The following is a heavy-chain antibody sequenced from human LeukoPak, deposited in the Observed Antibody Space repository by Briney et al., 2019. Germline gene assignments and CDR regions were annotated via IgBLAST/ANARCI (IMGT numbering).Heavy chain of an antibody. D-gene: IGHD3-10*01. J-gene: IGHJ5*02. CDR3: ARQKWITMVRGVINWFDP. Sequence: SETLSLTCTVSGGSISSSSYYWAWIRQPPGKGLEWIGSINYSGNTYYNPSLKSRVTISVDTSKSQFFLKLSSVTAADTAVYYCARQKWITMVRGVINWFDPWGQGTLVTVSS. CDR2: INYSGNT. V-gene: IGHV4-39*01. CDR1: GGSISSSSYY.